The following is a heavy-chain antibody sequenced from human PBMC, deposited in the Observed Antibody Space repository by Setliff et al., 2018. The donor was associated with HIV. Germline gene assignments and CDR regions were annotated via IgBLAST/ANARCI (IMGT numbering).Heavy chain of an antibody. CDR1: GGSMSSYY. D-gene: IGHD6-19*01. J-gene: IGHJ4*02. CDR2: IYTSGST. CDR3: ARLGTSGWYSYFDY. V-gene: IGHV4-4*08. Sequence: SETLSLTCTVSGGSMSSYYWSWIRQPAGKGLEWIGHIYTSGSTNYNPSLKSRVTISMDTAKSQFSLKLTSVTAADTSIYHCARLGTSGWYSYFDYWGQGILVTVSS.